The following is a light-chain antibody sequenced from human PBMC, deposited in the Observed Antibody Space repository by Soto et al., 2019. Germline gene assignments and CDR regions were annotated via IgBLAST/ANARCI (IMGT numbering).Light chain of an antibody. CDR2: SAS. Sequence: DIQMTQSPSTLSASVGDRVTITCQASQDISSYLAWYQQKPGEAPKLPIHSASTLLSGVSTRFSGRRSGTDFTLTISRLQPEDFASYFCQQTYTTPLTFGGGTKVDIK. V-gene: IGKV1-39*01. CDR1: QDISSY. CDR3: QQTYTTPLT. J-gene: IGKJ4*01.